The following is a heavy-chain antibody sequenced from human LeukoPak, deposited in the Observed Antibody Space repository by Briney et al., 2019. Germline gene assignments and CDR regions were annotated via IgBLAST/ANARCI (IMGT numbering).Heavy chain of an antibody. CDR2: IDPSDSYT. Sequence: GESLKISCKGSGYSFTSYWISWVRQMPGKGLEWMGRIDPSDSYTNYSPSFQGHVTISADKSISTAYLQWSSLKASDTAMYYCARRSLQSDYYYYGMDVWGQGTTVTVSS. CDR1: GYSFTSYW. J-gene: IGHJ6*02. CDR3: ARRSLQSDYYYYGMDV. V-gene: IGHV5-10-1*01. D-gene: IGHD4-11*01.